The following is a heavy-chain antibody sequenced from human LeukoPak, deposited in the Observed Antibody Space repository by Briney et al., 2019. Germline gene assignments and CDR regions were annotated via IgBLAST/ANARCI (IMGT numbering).Heavy chain of an antibody. CDR2: MNPNSGNT. CDR3: ARGRLGYCSSTSCYTNWFDP. CDR1: GYTFTSYD. V-gene: IGHV1-8*01. D-gene: IGHD2-2*02. J-gene: IGHJ5*02. Sequence: GASVKVSCKASGYTFTSYDINWVRQATGQGLEWMRWMNPNSGNTGYAQKFQGRVTMTRNTSISTAYMELSSLRSEDTAVYYCARGRLGYCSSTSCYTNWFDPWGQGTLVTVSS.